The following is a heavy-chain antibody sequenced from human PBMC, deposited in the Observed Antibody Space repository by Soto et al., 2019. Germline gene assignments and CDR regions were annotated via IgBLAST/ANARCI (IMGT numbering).Heavy chain of an antibody. CDR2: ISFDGSYK. CDR1: GFTFSSYA. D-gene: IGHD6-19*01. CDR3: AKDWAPSSAAYYFDY. J-gene: IGHJ4*02. V-gene: IGHV3-30*04. Sequence: GGSLRLFCAASGFTFSSYAMHWVRQAPGKGLEWVAVISFDGSYKYYADSVKGRFTVSRDNSKNTLYLQMSSLRAEDTAVYYCAKDWAPSSAAYYFDYWGQGTLVTVSS.